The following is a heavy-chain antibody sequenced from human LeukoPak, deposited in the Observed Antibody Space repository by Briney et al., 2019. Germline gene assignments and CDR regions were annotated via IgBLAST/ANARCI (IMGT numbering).Heavy chain of an antibody. D-gene: IGHD2-15*01. Sequence: PGGALELSCAASGFTFRKYLMKGGRQAPGKGMEGVSFISSTGGTIYYADSVKGRFTVSRDNGKNSLLLQMNSLRAEDTALYYCARGYSRAAFDIWGQGTVVAVSS. CDR3: ARGYSRAAFDI. CDR1: GFTFRKYL. J-gene: IGHJ3*02. CDR2: ISSTGGTI. V-gene: IGHV3-48*01.